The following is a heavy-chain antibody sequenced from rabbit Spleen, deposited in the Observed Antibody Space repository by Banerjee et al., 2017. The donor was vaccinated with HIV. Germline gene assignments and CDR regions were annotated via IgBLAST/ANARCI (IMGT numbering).Heavy chain of an antibody. CDR1: GFSFSSKYD. CDR3: ARDLDSVIGWRFGW. Sequence: QEQLVESGGGLVKPGASLTLTCKASGFSFSSKYDMCWVRQAPGKGLGLIECIYTSSGGTYYAPWENGRFPSSRGADLKPMTLQITRLKVADTVTFFCARDLDSVIGWRFGWGGPGSRVTVS. V-gene: IGHV1S43*01. CDR2: IYTSSGGT. J-gene: IGHJ2*01. D-gene: IGHD4-1*01.